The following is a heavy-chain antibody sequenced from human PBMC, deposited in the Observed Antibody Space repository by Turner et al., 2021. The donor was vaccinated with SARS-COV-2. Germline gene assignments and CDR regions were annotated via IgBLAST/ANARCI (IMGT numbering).Heavy chain of an antibody. CDR1: GFTFGDYA. J-gene: IGHJ2*01. CDR2: ITDSASRT. CDR3: AKTQRRNWYFDL. Sequence: EVQLLESGGGLVQPGGSLRRSCAASGFTFGDYAMSWVRQAPGKGLEWVSTITDSASRTYYADSVKGRFTISRDNSKNTLYQQMNSLRVEDTAVYYCAKTQRRNWYFDLWGRGTLVTVSS. V-gene: IGHV3-23*01.